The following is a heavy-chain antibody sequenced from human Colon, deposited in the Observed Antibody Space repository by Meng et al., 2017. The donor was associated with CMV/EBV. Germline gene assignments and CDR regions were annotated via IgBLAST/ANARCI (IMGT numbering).Heavy chain of an antibody. CDR1: GFSFTSFW. D-gene: IGHD3-10*01. CDR3: ARWGFSGMFRASGRQAADWLDP. Sequence: GESLKISCAASGFSFTSFWMAWVRQAPGKGLEWVASIRQGGGETYYGDSMKDRFTISRDNDNDSLFLQMSSLRVEDTAVYYCARWGFSGMFRASGRQAADWLDPWC. CDR2: IRQGGGET. V-gene: IGHV3-7*01. J-gene: IGHJ5*02.